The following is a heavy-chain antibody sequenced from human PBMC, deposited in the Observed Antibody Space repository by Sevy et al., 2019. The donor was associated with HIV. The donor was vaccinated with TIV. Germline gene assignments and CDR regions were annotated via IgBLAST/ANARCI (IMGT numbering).Heavy chain of an antibody. CDR1: GYTFTSYD. J-gene: IGHJ4*02. CDR2: MNPNSGNT. D-gene: IGHD3-10*01. CDR3: VQGRVTMTRNTSMSTAYMGLSSLGAEDTAVYYCAGGHGTESYYDSSGYPPGGGY. V-gene: IGHV1-8*01. Sequence: ASVKVSCKASGYTFTSYDINWVRQATGQGLEWMGWMNPNSGNTGYAQKFQGRVTMTRNTSISTAYMELSSLRSEDTGNARKVQGRVTMTRNTSMSTAYMGLSSLGAEDTAVYYCAGGHGTESYYDSSGYPPGGGYWGQGTLVTVSS.